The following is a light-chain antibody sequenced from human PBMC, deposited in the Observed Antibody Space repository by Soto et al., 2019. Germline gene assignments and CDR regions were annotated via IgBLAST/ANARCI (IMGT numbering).Light chain of an antibody. CDR3: SLAYSGVRVQ. CDR1: TGPLTSTHY. J-gene: IGLJ3*02. V-gene: IGLV7-46*01. CDR2: DTG. Sequence: QAVVTQEPSLTVSPGGTVTLTCASSTGPLTSTHYPYWFQQKPGQAPRTLIYDTGNKYSWTPARFSGSLLGGKAALTISGAQPEDEADYYCSLAYSGVRVQFGGGTKLPVL.